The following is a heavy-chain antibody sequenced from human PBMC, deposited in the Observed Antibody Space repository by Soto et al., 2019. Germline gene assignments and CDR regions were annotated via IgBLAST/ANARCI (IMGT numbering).Heavy chain of an antibody. CDR1: GFSLSTSGVG. D-gene: IGHD3-3*01. V-gene: IGHV2-5*01. Sequence: GXGPTLVNPTQTLTLTCTFSGFSLSTSGVGVGWVRQPPGKALEWLALIYWNDDKRYSPSLKSRLTITKDTSKNQVVLTMTNMDPVDTATYYCAHGSLLEWLLSFDYWGQGTLVTVSS. CDR2: IYWNDDK. CDR3: AHGSLLEWLLSFDY. J-gene: IGHJ4*02.